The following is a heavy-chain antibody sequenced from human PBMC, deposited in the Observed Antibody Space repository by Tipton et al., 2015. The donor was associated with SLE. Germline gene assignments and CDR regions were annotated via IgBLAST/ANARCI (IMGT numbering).Heavy chain of an antibody. J-gene: IGHJ6*03. CDR1: GGSIRNYY. CDR3: ARETEDTGWIHSRDYIYYYYYVDV. V-gene: IGHV4-4*07. CDR2: IFTSGNT. Sequence: TLSLTCTVSGGSIRNYYWSWIRQPAGEGLEWIGRIFTSGNTNYNPSLKSRVTISVDTSKNQFSLELSSVTAADTAVYYCARETEDTGWIHSRDYIYYYYYVDVWGQGTTVTVSS. D-gene: IGHD6-19*01.